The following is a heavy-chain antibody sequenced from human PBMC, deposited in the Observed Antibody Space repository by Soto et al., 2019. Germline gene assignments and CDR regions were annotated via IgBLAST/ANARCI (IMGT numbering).Heavy chain of an antibody. J-gene: IGHJ6*02. D-gene: IGHD3-22*01. CDR2: IYYSGST. CDR1: GVSLTSHY. V-gene: IGHV4-59*11. Sequence: QVHLQESGPELVKPSETLSLTCRVSGVSLTSHYWTWIRQSPGKGLEWIGYIYYSGSTNYSPSLQSRLTMSIDTPSNQFSLNLSSVTAADTAIYYCARLRDRSGTASIYNGMDVWGPGTMVTVSS. CDR3: ARLRDRSGTASIYNGMDV.